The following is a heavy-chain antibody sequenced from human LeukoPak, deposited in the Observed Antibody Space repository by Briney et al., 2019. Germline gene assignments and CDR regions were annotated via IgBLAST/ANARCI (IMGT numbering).Heavy chain of an antibody. V-gene: IGHV3-11*01. J-gene: IGHJ5*02. CDR1: GFTFTDHY. CDR3: ARGAGPLFDP. Sequence: PGGSLRLSCAASGFTFTDHYMSWIRQAPGKGLEWLSYISNSGTTIHYTDSVKGRFTISRDNAKNSLYLQMNRLRAEDTAVYYFARGAGPLFDPWGQGTLVTVSS. CDR2: ISNSGTTI.